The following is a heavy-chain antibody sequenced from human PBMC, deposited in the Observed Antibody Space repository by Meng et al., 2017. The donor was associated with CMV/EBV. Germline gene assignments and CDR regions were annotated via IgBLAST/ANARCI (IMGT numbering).Heavy chain of an antibody. CDR2: IGTAGDT. D-gene: IGHD3-16*01. V-gene: IGHV3-13*03. CDR1: GFTFSSYD. J-gene: IGHJ4*02. CDR3: ARDWGGTSFKHLPHNDY. Sequence: GESLKISCAACGFTFSSYDMHWVRQATGKGLEWVSAIGTAGDTYYPGSVKGQFTISRENAKNSLYLQMNSLRAEDTAVYYCARDWGGTSFKHLPHNDYWGQGTLVTVSS.